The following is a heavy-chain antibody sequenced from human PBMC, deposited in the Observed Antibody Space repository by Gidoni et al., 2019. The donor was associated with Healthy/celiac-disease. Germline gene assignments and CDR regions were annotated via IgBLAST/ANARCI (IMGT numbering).Heavy chain of an antibody. Sequence: QVPLVESGGGVVQPGFTFSRYGMNWVRQAPGKGLEWVAVISYDGSNKYYADSVKGRFNISRDNSKNTLYLQMNSLRAEDTAVYYCAKDLGVGAPPYYYYGMDVWGQGTTVTVSS. V-gene: IGHV3-30*18. J-gene: IGHJ6*02. CDR2: ISYDGSNK. CDR1: FTFSRYG. D-gene: IGHD1-26*01. CDR3: AKDLGVGAPPYYYYGMDV.